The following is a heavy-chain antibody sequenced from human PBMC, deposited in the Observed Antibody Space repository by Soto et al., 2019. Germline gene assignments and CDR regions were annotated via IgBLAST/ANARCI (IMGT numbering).Heavy chain of an antibody. V-gene: IGHV3-53*04. Sequence: GGSLRLSCAASGFTVSSNYMSWVRQAPGKGLEWVSVIYSGGSTYYADSVKGRFTISRHNSKNTLYLQMNSLRAEDTAVYYCAGRSGSYYNDIDYWGQGTLVTVSS. CDR1: GFTVSSNY. CDR3: AGRSGSYYNDIDY. D-gene: IGHD3-10*01. J-gene: IGHJ4*02. CDR2: IYSGGST.